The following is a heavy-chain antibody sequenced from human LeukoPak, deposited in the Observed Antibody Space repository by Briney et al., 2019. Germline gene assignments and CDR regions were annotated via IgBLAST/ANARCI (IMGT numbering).Heavy chain of an antibody. CDR2: INHSGST. CDR3: ARAPTTVVTNSPPPGSKFDY. CDR1: GGSFSGYY. V-gene: IGHV4-34*01. J-gene: IGHJ4*02. Sequence: SETLSLTCAVYGGSFSGYYWSWIRQPPGKGLEWIGEINHSGSTNYNPSLKSRVTISIDTSKNQFSLKLSSVTAADTAVYYCARAPTTVVTNSPPPGSKFDYWGQGTLVTVSS. D-gene: IGHD4-23*01.